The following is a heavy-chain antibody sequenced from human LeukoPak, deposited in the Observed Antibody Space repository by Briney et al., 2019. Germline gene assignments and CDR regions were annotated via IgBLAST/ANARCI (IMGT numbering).Heavy chain of an antibody. D-gene: IGHD2-8*01. CDR1: GFTFSSFG. J-gene: IGHJ4*02. CDR2: IGSGSSAI. CDR3: ARASPNGYDY. V-gene: IGHV3-48*02. Sequence: GGSLRLSCVASGFTFSSFGMNWVRQAPGKGLEWVSYIGSGSSAIHYADSVKGRFTIFRDNAKNSLYLQMNSLRDEDAAVYHCARASPNGYDYWGQGTLVTVSS.